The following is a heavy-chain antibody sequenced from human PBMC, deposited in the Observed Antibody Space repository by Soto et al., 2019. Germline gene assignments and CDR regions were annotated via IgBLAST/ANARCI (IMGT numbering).Heavy chain of an antibody. D-gene: IGHD6-25*01. CDR3: ARASGYTSEIYYYYGMDV. Sequence: PGGSLRLSCAASGFTFSSYAMHWVRQAPGKGLEWVAVISYDGSNKYYADSVKGRFTISRDNSKNTLYLQMNSLRAEDTAVYYCARASGYTSEIYYYYGMDVWGQGTTVTVSS. CDR2: ISYDGSNK. V-gene: IGHV3-30-3*01. J-gene: IGHJ6*02. CDR1: GFTFSSYA.